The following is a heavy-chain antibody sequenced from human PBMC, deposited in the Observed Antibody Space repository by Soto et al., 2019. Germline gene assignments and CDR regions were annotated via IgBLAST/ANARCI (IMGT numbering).Heavy chain of an antibody. J-gene: IGHJ6*02. CDR1: GYSFTSYW. CDR3: ARTASIAVAGSYYYYGMDV. Sequence: GESLKISCKGSGYSFTSYWIGWVRQMPGKGLEWMGIIYPGDSDTRYSPSFQGQVTISADKSISTAYLQWSSPKASDTAMYYCARTASIAVAGSYYYYGMDVWGQGTTVTVSS. D-gene: IGHD6-19*01. CDR2: IYPGDSDT. V-gene: IGHV5-51*01.